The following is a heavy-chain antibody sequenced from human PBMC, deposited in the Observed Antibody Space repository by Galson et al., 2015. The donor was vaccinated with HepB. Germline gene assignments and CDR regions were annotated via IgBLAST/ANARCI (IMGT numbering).Heavy chain of an antibody. CDR1: GGSISSGSYY. CDR3: AREGLGYCSSTSCSWYFDL. CDR2: IYTSGST. V-gene: IGHV4-61*02. Sequence: TLSLTCTVAGGSISSGSYYWSWIRQPAGKGLEWIGRIYTSGSTNYNPSLKSRVTMSVDTSKNQFSLKLSSVTAADTAVYYCAREGLGYCSSTSCSWYFDLWGRGTLVTVSS. J-gene: IGHJ2*01. D-gene: IGHD2-2*01.